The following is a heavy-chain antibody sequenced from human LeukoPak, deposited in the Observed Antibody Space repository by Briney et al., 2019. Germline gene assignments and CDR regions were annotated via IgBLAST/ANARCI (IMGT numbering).Heavy chain of an antibody. D-gene: IGHD3-22*01. CDR3: AREGDYYDTSGTLDY. CDR2: IYTSGST. CDR1: GGSISSGNYY. Sequence: PSQTLSLTCTVSGGSISSGNYYWSWIRKPAGKGLEWIGRIYTSGSTNYNPSLKRRVTISVETSKNQFSLKLSSVTAADTAVYYCAREGDYYDTSGTLDYWGQGTLVTVSS. V-gene: IGHV4-61*02. J-gene: IGHJ4*02.